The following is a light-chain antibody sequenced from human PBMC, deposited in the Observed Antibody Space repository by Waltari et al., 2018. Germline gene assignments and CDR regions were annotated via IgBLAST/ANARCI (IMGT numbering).Light chain of an antibody. Sequence: YQQKPCEAPRLLMYVTCSRACGIPDRFIVSDSGTDFTVTISRLEPEDSAVYYCQQYWSSVMYTFGQGTKLEIK. V-gene: IGKV3-20*01. CDR2: VTC. CDR3: QQYWSSVMYT. J-gene: IGKJ2*01.